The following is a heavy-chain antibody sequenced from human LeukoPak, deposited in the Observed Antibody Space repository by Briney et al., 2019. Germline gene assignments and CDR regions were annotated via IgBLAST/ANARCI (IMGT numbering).Heavy chain of an antibody. CDR1: GFSFTSYW. D-gene: IGHD2-15*01. V-gene: IGHV3-7*03. J-gene: IGHJ3*02. CDR3: ARDPGWSSFDI. CDR2: INQDAGTT. Sequence: PGGSLRLSCVASGFSFTSYWMSWVRQAPGKDLEFVANINQDAGTTNYVDSVKGRFTISRDNAENSLYLQMSSRRAEDTALYYCARDPGWSSFDIWGQGIVVTVSS.